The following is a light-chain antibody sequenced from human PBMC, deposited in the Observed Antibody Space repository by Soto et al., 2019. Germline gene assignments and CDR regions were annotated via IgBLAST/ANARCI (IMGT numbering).Light chain of an antibody. V-gene: IGKV1-39*01. CDR3: MQGIHWPHT. Sequence: DIQMTQSPSSLSASVGDRVTITCRASQSISNYLNWYQQKPGKAPKLLIYAASSLQSGVPSRFSGSGSGTDFTLKISRVEAEDVGVYYCMQGIHWPHTFGQGTKLEIK. J-gene: IGKJ2*01. CDR1: QSISNY. CDR2: AAS.